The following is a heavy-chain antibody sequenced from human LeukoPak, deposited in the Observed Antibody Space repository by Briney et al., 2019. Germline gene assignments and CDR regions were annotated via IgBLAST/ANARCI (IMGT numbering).Heavy chain of an antibody. V-gene: IGHV1-8*01. D-gene: IGHD3-3*02. CDR1: GYTSTSPD. CDR2: MNPRDNT. Sequence: RASVKVSCKASGYTSTSPDINWVRQATGRGLEWLGWMNPRDNTGYAQKFQGRVTLTRDKSIKTAYLELSSLRSEDTAVYYCARYTQHYGFDIWGQGTMVTVSA. CDR3: ARYTQHYGFDI. J-gene: IGHJ3*02.